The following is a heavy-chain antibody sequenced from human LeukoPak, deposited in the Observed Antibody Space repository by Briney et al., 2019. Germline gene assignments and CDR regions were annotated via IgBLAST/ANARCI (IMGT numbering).Heavy chain of an antibody. D-gene: IGHD2-2*01. V-gene: IGHV4-61*01. CDR1: GGSISGGKYY. Sequence: PSQTLSLTCVVSGGSISGGKYYWSWIRQPPGKGLEWIGYVFYSGSTNYNPSLKSRVTISLDTSNQFSLKLTSVTAADTAVYYCAREDAVPASLNRHAFDIWGQGTMVTVSS. CDR3: AREDAVPASLNRHAFDI. CDR2: VFYSGST. J-gene: IGHJ3*02.